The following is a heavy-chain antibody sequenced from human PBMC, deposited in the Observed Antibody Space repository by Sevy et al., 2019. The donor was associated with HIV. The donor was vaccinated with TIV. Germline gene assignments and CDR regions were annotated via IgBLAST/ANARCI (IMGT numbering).Heavy chain of an antibody. D-gene: IGHD1-26*01. CDR2: ISHDGINE. CDR1: GFSFSYYG. Sequence: GGSLRLSCTGSGFSFSYYGIHWVRQAPGKGLDWVALISHDGINEYYADSVKGRFTISRDNSKNTVYLAMNRLRNEDTAIYFCANAYSGSYSHSYLYALDVWGQGTTVTVSS. J-gene: IGHJ6*02. CDR3: ANAYSGSYSHSYLYALDV. V-gene: IGHV3-30*18.